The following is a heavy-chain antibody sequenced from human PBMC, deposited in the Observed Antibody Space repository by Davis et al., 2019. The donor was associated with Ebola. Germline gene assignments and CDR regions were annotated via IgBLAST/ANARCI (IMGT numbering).Heavy chain of an antibody. CDR2: SIPILGIA. V-gene: IGHV1-69*04. CDR3: ANIVVVPAANNYYYYYGMDD. D-gene: IGHD2-2*01. J-gene: IGHJ6*02. Sequence: SSVKVSCKASVGTFSSYAISGVRQAPGQGLEWMGRSIPILGIANYAQKFQGRVTITADKSTSTAYMELTSLRSEDTAVYYCANIVVVPAANNYYYYYGMDDWGQGTTVTVSS. CDR1: VGTFSSYA.